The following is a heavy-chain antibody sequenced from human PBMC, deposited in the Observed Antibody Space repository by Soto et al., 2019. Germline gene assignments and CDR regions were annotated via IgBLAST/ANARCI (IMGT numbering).Heavy chain of an antibody. V-gene: IGHV3-48*02. CDR2: ISSSSSTI. D-gene: IGHD2-15*01. J-gene: IGHJ6*02. Sequence: GGSLRLSCAASGFTFSSYSMNWVRQAPGKGLEWVSYISSSSSTIYYADSVKGRFTISRDNAKNSLYLQMNSLRDEDTAVYYCAREGMSENCSGGSCGGYYYYYGMDVWGQGTTVTVSS. CDR1: GFTFSSYS. CDR3: AREGMSENCSGGSCGGYYYYYGMDV.